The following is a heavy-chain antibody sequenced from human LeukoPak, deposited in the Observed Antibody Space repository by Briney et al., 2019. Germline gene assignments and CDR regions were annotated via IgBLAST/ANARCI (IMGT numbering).Heavy chain of an antibody. CDR2: ISWNGGII. Sequence: GGSLRLSCAASGFTFDDYAMHWVRQAPGKGLEWVSGISWNGGIIGYADSVKGRFTISRDNAKNSLYLQMNSLRAEDMALYYCVKASRAGYSSGWYEYWGQGTLVTVSS. D-gene: IGHD6-19*01. CDR3: VKASRAGYSSGWYEY. J-gene: IGHJ4*02. V-gene: IGHV3-9*03. CDR1: GFTFDDYA.